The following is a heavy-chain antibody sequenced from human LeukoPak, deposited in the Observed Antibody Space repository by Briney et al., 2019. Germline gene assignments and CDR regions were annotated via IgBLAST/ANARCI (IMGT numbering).Heavy chain of an antibody. CDR2: ISGSGGST. Sequence: HPGGSLRLSCAASGFTFSSYAMSWVRQAPGKGLEWVSAISGSGGSTYYAESVKGRFTISRDNSKNTLYLQMNSLRAEDTAVYYCAKGGYGDYNAFDYWGQGTLVTVSS. D-gene: IGHD4-17*01. CDR1: GFTFSSYA. V-gene: IGHV3-23*01. J-gene: IGHJ4*02. CDR3: AKGGYGDYNAFDY.